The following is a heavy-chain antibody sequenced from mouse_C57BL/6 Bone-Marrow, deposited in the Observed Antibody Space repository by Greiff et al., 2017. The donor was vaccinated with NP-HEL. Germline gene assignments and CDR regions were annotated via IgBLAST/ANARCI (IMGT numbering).Heavy chain of an antibody. CDR2: IHPNSGST. Sequence: QVQLQQPGAELVKPGASVKLSCKASGYTFTSYWMHWVKQRSGQGLEWIGMIHPNSGSTNYNEKFKSKATLTVDKSSSTAYMQLSSLTSEDSAVYYCARDPRGYFDYWGQGTTLTVSS. CDR3: ARDPRGYFDY. V-gene: IGHV1-64*01. CDR1: GYTFTSYW. J-gene: IGHJ2*01.